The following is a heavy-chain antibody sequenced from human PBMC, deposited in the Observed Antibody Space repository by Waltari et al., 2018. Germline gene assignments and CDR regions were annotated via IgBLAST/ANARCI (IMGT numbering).Heavy chain of an antibody. Sequence: EVHLVQSGAEVKRPGATVKISCTASGYTFPEYYLHWVRQAPGKGLEWMGHVDPEDGETEISDKFQGRVAMTADTSTETAYIEVRSLTSDDMAVYYCATKMSDQWLREWGQGTLVTVSS. CDR3: ATKMSDQWLRE. D-gene: IGHD6-19*01. V-gene: IGHV1-69-2*01. CDR1: GYTFPEYY. CDR2: VDPEDGET. J-gene: IGHJ1*01.